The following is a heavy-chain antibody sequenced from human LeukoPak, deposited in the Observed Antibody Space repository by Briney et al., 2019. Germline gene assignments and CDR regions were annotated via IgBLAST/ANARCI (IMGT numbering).Heavy chain of an antibody. Sequence: ASVKVSCKASGSTFSSYAISWVRQAPGQGLEWMGGIIPIFGTANYAQKFQGRVTITADESTSTAYMELSSLRSEDTAVYYCARGTPYYYDSPSDYWGQGTLVTVSS. J-gene: IGHJ4*02. D-gene: IGHD3-22*01. CDR1: GSTFSSYA. V-gene: IGHV1-69*13. CDR2: IIPIFGTA. CDR3: ARGTPYYYDSPSDY.